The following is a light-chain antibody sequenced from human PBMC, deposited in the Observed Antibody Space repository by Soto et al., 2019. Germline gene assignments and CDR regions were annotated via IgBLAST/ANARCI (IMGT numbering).Light chain of an antibody. V-gene: IGKV1-9*01. Sequence: DIQMTQSPSSLSASVGDRVTITCRASQGLSSYLAWYQQKPGKAPKLLIYAASTLQTGVPSRFSGSESGTDFTLTISSLQPEDFATYYCQQVNNYPLTCGGGTKVDIK. CDR2: AAS. CDR3: QQVNNYPLT. CDR1: QGLSSY. J-gene: IGKJ4*01.